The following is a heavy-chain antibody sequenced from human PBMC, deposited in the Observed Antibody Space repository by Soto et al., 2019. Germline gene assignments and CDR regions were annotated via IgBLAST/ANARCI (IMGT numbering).Heavy chain of an antibody. V-gene: IGHV3-11*01. Sequence: QVQLVESGGGLVKPGGSLRLSCAGSGFTFSDYYMSWIRQAPGKGLEWVSYISGSGLVTYYADSVRGRFAVSRDNSRNTLFLKMNSLRAEDTAVYYCARTRGTHCSGGSCYYFDIWGRGTLVSV. CDR2: ISGSGLVT. CDR3: ARTRGTHCSGGSCYYFDI. J-gene: IGHJ4*02. CDR1: GFTFSDYY. D-gene: IGHD2-15*01.